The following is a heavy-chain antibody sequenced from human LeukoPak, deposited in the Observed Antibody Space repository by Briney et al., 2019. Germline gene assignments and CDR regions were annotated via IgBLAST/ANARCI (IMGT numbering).Heavy chain of an antibody. V-gene: IGHV3-33*01. J-gene: IGHJ2*01. CDR2: IFCDGTNE. CDR3: ARPARVTGVWFFVL. CDR1: GFTFSSYG. D-gene: IGHD4-17*01. Sequence: RGSPRLSCAASGFTFSSYGMHWGRQAPGKGLEGLALIFCDGTNEYTADSAKGRFTISRDNSKNTLYLQMNSVRVGDTAVYYCARPARVTGVWFFVLWGGGTVVSVSS.